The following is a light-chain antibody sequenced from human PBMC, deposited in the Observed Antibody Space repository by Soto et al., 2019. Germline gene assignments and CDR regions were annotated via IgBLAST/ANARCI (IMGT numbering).Light chain of an antibody. J-gene: IGLJ2*01. Sequence: QSVLTQPPSTSGTPGQRVTISCSGSSSNIGNTYVYWYQQLPGTAPKLLIYSNNERPSGVPARFSGSKSGTSASLAISGLRSEDEADYYCASWDDSLSGVVFGGGTQLTVL. V-gene: IGLV1-47*02. CDR2: SNN. CDR3: ASWDDSLSGVV. CDR1: SSNIGNTY.